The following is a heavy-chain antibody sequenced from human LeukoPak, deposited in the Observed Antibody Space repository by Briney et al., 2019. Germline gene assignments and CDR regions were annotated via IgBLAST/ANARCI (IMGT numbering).Heavy chain of an antibody. CDR2: IIPIFGTA. CDR1: GGTFSSYA. Sequence: SVKLSCKASGGTFSSYAISWVRQAPGQGLEWMGGIIPIFGTANYAQKFQGRVTITADKSTSTAYMELSSLRSEDTAVYYCARGDILTGYRYYFDYWGQGTLVTVSS. CDR3: ARGDILTGYRYYFDY. J-gene: IGHJ4*02. V-gene: IGHV1-69*06. D-gene: IGHD3-9*01.